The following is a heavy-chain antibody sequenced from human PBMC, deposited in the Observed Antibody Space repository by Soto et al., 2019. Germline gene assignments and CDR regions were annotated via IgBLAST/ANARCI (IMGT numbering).Heavy chain of an antibody. V-gene: IGHV3-74*01. D-gene: IGHD5-12*01. CDR3: ARNGDGYIPYFDY. Sequence: PGGSLRLSCAASGFTFSSYWMHWVRQAPGKGLVWVSRINSDGSSTTYADSVKGRFTISRDNAKNTLYMQMNSLRAEDTAVYYCARNGDGYIPYFDYWGQGTLVTVSS. J-gene: IGHJ4*02. CDR2: INSDGSST. CDR1: GFTFSSYW.